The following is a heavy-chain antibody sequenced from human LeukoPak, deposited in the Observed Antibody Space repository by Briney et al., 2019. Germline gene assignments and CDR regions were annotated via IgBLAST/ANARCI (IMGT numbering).Heavy chain of an antibody. CDR2: INPSGGST. CDR3: AADAYCSGGSCYPHYGMDV. D-gene: IGHD2-15*01. J-gene: IGHJ6*02. V-gene: IGHV1-46*01. Sequence: ASVKVSCKASGGTFSSYAISWVRQAPGQGLEWMGIINPSGGSTSYAQKFQERVTITRDMSTSTAYMELSSLRSEDTAVYYCAADAYCSGGSCYPHYGMDVWGQGTTVTVSS. CDR1: GGTFSSYA.